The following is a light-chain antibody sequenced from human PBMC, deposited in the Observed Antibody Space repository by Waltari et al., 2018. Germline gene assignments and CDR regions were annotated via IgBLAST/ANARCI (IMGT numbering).Light chain of an antibody. CDR1: SSAIGSYSL. Sequence: QSALTQPASVSGSPGQSITLSSSGTSSAIGSYSLVSWYQQHPGKAPKLIIHEVSERPSGVSDRFSGSKSGNTASLTISGLQTEDEATFYCCSYAGANLVIFGGGTRVTVL. CDR3: CSYAGANLVI. V-gene: IGLV2-23*02. J-gene: IGLJ2*01. CDR2: EVS.